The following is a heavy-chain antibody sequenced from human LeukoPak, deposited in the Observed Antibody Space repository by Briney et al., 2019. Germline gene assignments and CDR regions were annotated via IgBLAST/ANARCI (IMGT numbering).Heavy chain of an antibody. CDR2: IYHSGST. Sequence: SETLSLTCTVSGYSISSGYYWGWIRQPPGKGLEWIGSIYHSGSTYYNPSLKSRVTISVDTSKNQFSLKLSSVTAADTAVYYCARKGTSSGWDFDFWGQGTLVTVSS. D-gene: IGHD6-19*01. CDR1: GYSISSGYY. J-gene: IGHJ4*02. CDR3: ARKGTSSGWDFDF. V-gene: IGHV4-38-2*02.